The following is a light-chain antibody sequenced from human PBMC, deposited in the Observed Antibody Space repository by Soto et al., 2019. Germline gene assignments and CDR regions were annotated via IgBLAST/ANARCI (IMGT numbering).Light chain of an antibody. V-gene: IGKV3-20*01. Sequence: EIMMTQSPDTLSVSPGERATLSCRASQTVTSRYLAWYQHKPGQPPRLLIFGASSRATDIPDRFSGSGSGTDFTLTISRLEPEDFAVYYCQQYGSSPLITFGQGTRLEIK. CDR3: QQYGSSPLIT. J-gene: IGKJ5*01. CDR2: GAS. CDR1: QTVTSRY.